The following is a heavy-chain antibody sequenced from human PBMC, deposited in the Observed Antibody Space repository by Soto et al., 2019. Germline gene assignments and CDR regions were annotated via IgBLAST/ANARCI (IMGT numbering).Heavy chain of an antibody. J-gene: IGHJ3*02. CDR2: INHSGST. V-gene: IGHV4-34*01. CDR3: ARDSTRRGACDI. D-gene: IGHD4-4*01. Sequence: ASETLSLTCAVYGGSFSGYYWSWIRQPPGKGLEWIGEINHSGSTNYNPSLKSRVTISVDTSKNQFSLKLSSVTAADTAVYFCARDSTRRGACDIWGQGTMVTVSS. CDR1: GGSFSGYY.